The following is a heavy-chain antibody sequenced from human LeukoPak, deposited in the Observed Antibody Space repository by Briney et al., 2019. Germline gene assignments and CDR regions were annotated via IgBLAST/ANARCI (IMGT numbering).Heavy chain of an antibody. CDR1: GFTFSSYA. CDR3: AKVGYCSSTNCYPAPY. V-gene: IGHV3-23*01. J-gene: IGHJ4*02. D-gene: IGHD2-2*01. CDR2: ISGSGGGT. Sequence: GGSLRLSCAASGFTFSSYAMSWVHQAPGKGLEWVSGISGSGGGTYYADSVKGRFAISRDNSKNTLSLQMNSLRAEDTAVYYCAKVGYCSSTNCYPAPYWGQGTLVTVSS.